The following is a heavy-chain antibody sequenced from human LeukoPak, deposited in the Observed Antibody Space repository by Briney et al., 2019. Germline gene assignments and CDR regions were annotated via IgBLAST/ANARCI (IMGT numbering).Heavy chain of an antibody. CDR3: ARDLNYYDSSGDFDY. V-gene: IGHV3-7*01. J-gene: IGHJ4*02. D-gene: IGHD3-22*01. CDR1: GFTFSSYW. Sequence: GGSLRLSCAASGFTFSSYWTSWVRQAPGKGLEWVANIKQDGSEKYYVDSVKGRFTISRDNAKNSLYLQMNSLRAEDTAVYYCARDLNYYDSSGDFDYWGQGTLVTVSS. CDR2: IKQDGSEK.